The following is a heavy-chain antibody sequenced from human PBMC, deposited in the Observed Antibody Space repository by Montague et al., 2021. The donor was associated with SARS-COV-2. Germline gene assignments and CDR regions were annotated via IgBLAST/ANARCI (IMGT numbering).Heavy chain of an antibody. D-gene: IGHD3-3*01. Sequence: SETLSLTCAVYSRSVSRCTWTRIRQSQGKAPVWIGELNHTGSATYNPSLKGRVTLSRDTSKNQFSLKLQSVTPADTAVYYCARGQVTISGVLIFIPAAGHLDGWGPGTSVTVSS. CDR3: ARGQVTISGVLIFIPAAGHLDG. V-gene: IGHV4-34*01. CDR2: LNHTGSA. CDR1: SRSVSRCT. J-gene: IGHJ3*01.